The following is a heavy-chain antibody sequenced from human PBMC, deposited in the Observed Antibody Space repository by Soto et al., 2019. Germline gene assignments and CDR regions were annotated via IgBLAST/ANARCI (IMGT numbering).Heavy chain of an antibody. J-gene: IGHJ4*02. CDR1: GYTFTSYG. Sequence: ASVKVSCKASGYTFTSYGISWVRQAPGQGLEWMGWISAYNGNTNYAQKFQGWVTMTRDTSISTAYMELSRLRSDDTAVYYCARGIAAAGTGDYWGQGTLVTVSS. CDR3: ARGIAAAGTGDY. V-gene: IGHV1-18*04. D-gene: IGHD6-13*01. CDR2: ISAYNGNT.